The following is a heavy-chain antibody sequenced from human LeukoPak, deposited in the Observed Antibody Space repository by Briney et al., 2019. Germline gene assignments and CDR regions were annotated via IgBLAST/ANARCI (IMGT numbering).Heavy chain of an antibody. Sequence: NASETLSLTCTVSGGSISSYYRSWIRQPPGKGLEWIGYIYYSGSTNYNPSLKSRVTISVDTSKNQFSLKLSSVTAADTAVYYCAREKLFNYDSSGYDYWGQGTLVTVSS. CDR2: IYYSGST. J-gene: IGHJ4*02. CDR1: GGSISSYY. V-gene: IGHV4-59*12. CDR3: AREKLFNYDSSGYDY. D-gene: IGHD3-22*01.